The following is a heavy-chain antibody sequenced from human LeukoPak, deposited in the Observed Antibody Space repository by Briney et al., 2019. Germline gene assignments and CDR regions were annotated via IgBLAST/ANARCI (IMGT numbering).Heavy chain of an antibody. CDR3: AREGLGGRGYNWFDP. Sequence: PGGSLRLSCAASGFTVSSNYMSWVRQAPGKGLEWVSVIYSGGSTYYADSVKGRFTISRDNSKNTLYLQMNSLRAEDTAVYYCAREGLGGRGYNWFDPWGQGTLVTVSS. J-gene: IGHJ5*02. CDR1: GFTVSSNY. CDR2: IYSGGST. V-gene: IGHV3-66*01. D-gene: IGHD7-27*01.